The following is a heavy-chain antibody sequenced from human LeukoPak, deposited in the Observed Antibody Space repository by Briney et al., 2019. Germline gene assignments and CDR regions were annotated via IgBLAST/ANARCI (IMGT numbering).Heavy chain of an antibody. J-gene: IGHJ4*02. V-gene: IGHV3-9*01. Sequence: GRSLRLSCAASGFTFDDYAMHWVRQAPGKGLEWVSGISWNSGSIGYADSVKGRFTISRDNAKNSLYLQMISLRAEDTAVYYCARNKVVGPTVFDYWGQGTLVTVSS. CDR2: ISWNSGSI. D-gene: IGHD1-26*01. CDR1: GFTFDDYA. CDR3: ARNKVVGPTVFDY.